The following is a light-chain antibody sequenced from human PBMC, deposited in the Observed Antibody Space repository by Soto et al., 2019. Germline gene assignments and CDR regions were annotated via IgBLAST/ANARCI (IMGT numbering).Light chain of an antibody. Sequence: DNQMTQSPSSVSASVGDTVVISCRASQHVSNWLAWYQQKPGEAPKLLIFDASNLDTGVPSRFSGSGSRTDFTFTITSLQPEDVATYFCQQYDNLPITFGQGTRWRL. V-gene: IGKV1-33*01. CDR1: QHVSNW. J-gene: IGKJ5*01. CDR3: QQYDNLPIT. CDR2: DAS.